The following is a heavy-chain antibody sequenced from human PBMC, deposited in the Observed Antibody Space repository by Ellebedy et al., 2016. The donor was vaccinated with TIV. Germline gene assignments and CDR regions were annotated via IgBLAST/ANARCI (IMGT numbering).Heavy chain of an antibody. D-gene: IGHD3-10*01. CDR1: GDSVSGNSVA. J-gene: IGHJ4*02. CDR2: TYYRSKWYT. V-gene: IGHV6-1*01. CDR3: ARDFTTVRGVMNPFDY. Sequence: SQTLSLTCXISGDSVSGNSVAWSWIRQSPSRGLEWLGRTYYRSKWYTYYAESVKSRISINPDTSKNQLSLQLNSVTPEDTAVYYCARDFTTVRGVMNPFDYWGQGTLVTVSS.